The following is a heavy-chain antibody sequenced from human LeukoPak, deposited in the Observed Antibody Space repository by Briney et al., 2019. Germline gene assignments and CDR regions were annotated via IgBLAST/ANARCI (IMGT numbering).Heavy chain of an antibody. D-gene: IGHD6-13*01. V-gene: IGHV3-15*01. CDR1: GFTFSNAW. CDR2: IRRITDGGTT. CDR3: AKDWYSSTWYLIGVFDI. J-gene: IGHJ3*02. Sequence: GGSLRLSCAASGFTFSNAWMNWVRQAPRKGLEWVGRIRRITDGGTTDYAAPVKGRFTISRDDSKNTLYLQMNSLRAEDTAAYYCAKDWYSSTWYLIGVFDIWGQGTMVTVSS.